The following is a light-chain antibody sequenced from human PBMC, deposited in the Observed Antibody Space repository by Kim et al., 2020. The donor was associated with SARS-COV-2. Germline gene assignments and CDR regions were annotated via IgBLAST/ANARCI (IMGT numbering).Light chain of an antibody. CDR2: DAS. CDR1: QSISTS. J-gene: IGKJ2*01. V-gene: IGKV1-5*01. Sequence: SASVGDRVTISCRASQSISTSLAWYQQKPGKAPKLLIYDASSLKSGVPSRFSGGASGTEFTLTISSVQPDDFATFYCHQYSSFLYTCGQGTKLEIK. CDR3: HQYSSFLYT.